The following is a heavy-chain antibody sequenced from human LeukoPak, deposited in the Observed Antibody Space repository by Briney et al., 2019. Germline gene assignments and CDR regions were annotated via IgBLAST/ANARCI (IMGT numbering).Heavy chain of an antibody. CDR2: IYYSGST. J-gene: IGHJ6*03. V-gene: IGHV4-59*01. D-gene: IGHD2/OR15-2a*01. Sequence: SETLPLTCTVSGGSISSYYWSWIRQPPGKGLEWIGYIYYSGSTNYNPSLKSRVTISVDTSKNQFSLKLSSVTAADTAVYYCARDLSKANYYYYMDVWGKGTTVTVSS. CDR3: ARDLSKANYYYYMDV. CDR1: GGSISSYY.